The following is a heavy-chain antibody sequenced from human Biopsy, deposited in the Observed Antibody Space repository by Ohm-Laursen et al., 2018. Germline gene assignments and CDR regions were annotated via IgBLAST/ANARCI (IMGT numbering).Heavy chain of an antibody. D-gene: IGHD4-23*01. V-gene: IGHV4-59*11. CDR3: ARGSNDFGGLYFPR. CDR1: GGSFTGHY. CDR2: ISCTGYT. J-gene: IGHJ4*02. Sequence: GTLSLTCTVSGGSFTGHYWSWIRQPPGKGLEWIGHISCTGYTSYNASLKSRVTISVDTSRNHFSLRLSSLTATDTAVYYCARGSNDFGGLYFPRWGQGTLLTVSS.